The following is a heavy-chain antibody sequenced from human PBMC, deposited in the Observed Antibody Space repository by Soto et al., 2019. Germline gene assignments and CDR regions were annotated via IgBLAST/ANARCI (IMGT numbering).Heavy chain of an antibody. Sequence: PSETLSLTCTVSGGSISSGGYYWSWIRQHPGKGLEWIGYIYYSGSTYYNPSLKSRVTISVDTSKNQFSLKLSSVTAADTAVYYCARDRIGAMVRGENWFDPWGQGTLVTVSS. CDR1: GGSISSGGYY. CDR2: IYYSGST. CDR3: ARDRIGAMVRGENWFDP. J-gene: IGHJ5*02. D-gene: IGHD3-10*01. V-gene: IGHV4-31*03.